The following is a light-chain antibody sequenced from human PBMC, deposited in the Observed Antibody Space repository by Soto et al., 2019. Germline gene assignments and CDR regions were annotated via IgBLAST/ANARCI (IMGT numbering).Light chain of an antibody. CDR1: QGILDY. CDR3: QKYHPASLT. J-gene: IGKJ1*01. V-gene: IGKV1-27*01. CDR2: AAS. Sequence: DIQMTQSPSSLSATVGDRVTITCRASQGILDYVAWYQQKPGKAPKLLIYAASTLPSGVPFRFSGSGSGTDFAFTISSMSAEGVATYYGQKYHPASLTYGQWTKVEIK.